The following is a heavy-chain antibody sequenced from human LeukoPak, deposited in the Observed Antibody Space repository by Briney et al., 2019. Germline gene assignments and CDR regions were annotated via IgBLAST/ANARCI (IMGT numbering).Heavy chain of an antibody. V-gene: IGHV3-30*03. D-gene: IGHD6-13*01. J-gene: IGHJ4*02. CDR2: ISYDGSNK. CDR1: GFTFSSYG. Sequence: GGSLRLSCAASGFTFSSYGMHWVRQAPGKGLEWVAVISYDGSNKYYADSVKGRFTISRDNSKNTLSLQMNSLRADDTAVYYCARDKSSSWSFDYWDQGTLVTVSS. CDR3: ARDKSSSWSFDY.